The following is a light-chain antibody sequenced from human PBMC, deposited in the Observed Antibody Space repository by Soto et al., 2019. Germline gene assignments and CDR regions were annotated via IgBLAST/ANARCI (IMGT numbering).Light chain of an antibody. CDR2: GAS. J-gene: IGKJ1*01. Sequence: EIVLTQSPGTLSLSPGERATLSCRASQSISSSYLAWYQQKPGQAPRLLIYGASSRATGIPARFSGSGSGTDFTLTISRLEPEDFAVYYCQQYGSSYPWTFGQGTKVDIK. CDR1: QSISSSY. CDR3: QQYGSSYPWT. V-gene: IGKV3-20*01.